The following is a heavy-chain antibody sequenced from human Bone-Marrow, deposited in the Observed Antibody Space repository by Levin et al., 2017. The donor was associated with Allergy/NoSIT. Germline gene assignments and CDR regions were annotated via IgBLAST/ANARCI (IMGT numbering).Heavy chain of an antibody. CDR1: GGAINSGGNY. D-gene: IGHD1-20*01. V-gene: IGHV4-31*03. CDR3: ATRGGSITGFDAFDI. J-gene: IGHJ3*02. Sequence: ASETLSLTCTVSGGAINSGGNYWNWIRQHPGKGLEWIGYIYDSGSTYYNPTLKSRVAMSVDMSKNQFSLKLTSVTAADTAVYYCATRGGSITGFDAFDIWGQGTVVTVSS. CDR2: IYDSGST.